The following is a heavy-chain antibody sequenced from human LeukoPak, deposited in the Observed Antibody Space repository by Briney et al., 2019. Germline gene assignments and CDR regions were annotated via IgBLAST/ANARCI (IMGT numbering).Heavy chain of an antibody. Sequence: SETLSLTCAVYGGSFSGYYWSWIRQPPGKGLEWIGEINHSGSTNYNPSLKSRVTISVDPSKNQFSLKLSSVTAADTAVYYCARVDSSSWYRSPVFDYWGQGTLVTVSS. CDR1: GGSFSGYY. D-gene: IGHD6-13*01. J-gene: IGHJ4*02. CDR2: INHSGST. CDR3: ARVDSSSWYRSPVFDY. V-gene: IGHV4-34*01.